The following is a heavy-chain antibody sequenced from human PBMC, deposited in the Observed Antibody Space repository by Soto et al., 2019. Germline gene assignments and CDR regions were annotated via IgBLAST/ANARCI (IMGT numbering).Heavy chain of an antibody. J-gene: IGHJ6*02. CDR1: GGTFSSYA. CDR3: ARGLVAAATPRDYYYGMDV. Sequence: ASVKVSCKASGGTFSSYAISWVRQAPGQGLEWMGGIIPIFGTANYAQKFQGRVTITADESTSTAYMELSSLRSEDTAVYYCARGLVAAATPRDYYYGMDVWGQGTTVTVSS. D-gene: IGHD6-13*01. V-gene: IGHV1-69*13. CDR2: IIPIFGTA.